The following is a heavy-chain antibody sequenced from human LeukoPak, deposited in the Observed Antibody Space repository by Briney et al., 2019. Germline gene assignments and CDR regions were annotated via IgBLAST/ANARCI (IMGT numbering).Heavy chain of an antibody. J-gene: IGHJ4*02. CDR2: INHSGST. CDR3: ARRGIVVVPALDY. CDR1: GGSFSGYY. V-gene: IGHV4-34*01. Sequence: SEILSLTCAVYGGSFSGYYWSWIRQPPGKWLEWIGEINHSGSTNYNPSLKSRVTISVDTSKNQFSLKLSSVTAADTAVYYCARRGIVVVPALDYWGQGTLVTVSS. D-gene: IGHD2-2*01.